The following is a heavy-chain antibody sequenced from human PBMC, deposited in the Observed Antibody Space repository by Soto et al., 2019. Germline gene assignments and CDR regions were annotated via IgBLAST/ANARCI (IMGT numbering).Heavy chain of an antibody. Sequence: QVQLQESGPGLVKPSQTLSLTCTVSGGSISSGDYYWSWIRQPPGKGLEWIGYIYYSGSTYYNPSLKSRVTISVDPSKNQFSLKLSSVTAADTAVYYCARGSTMVRGVPDYGGQGTLVTVSS. CDR2: IYYSGST. D-gene: IGHD3-10*01. V-gene: IGHV4-30-4*01. CDR3: ARGSTMVRGVPDY. J-gene: IGHJ4*02. CDR1: GGSISSGDYY.